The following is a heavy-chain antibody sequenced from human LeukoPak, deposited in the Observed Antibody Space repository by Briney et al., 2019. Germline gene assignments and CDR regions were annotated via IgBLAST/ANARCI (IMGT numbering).Heavy chain of an antibody. Sequence: GGSLRLSCATSGFTFSSHSMNWVRQAPGKGLEWVSYISSSSSTIYYADSVKGRFTISRDNAKNSLYLQMNSLRAEDTAVYYCARGAYYYEDWGQGTLVTVSS. CDR3: ARGAYYYED. CDR1: GFTFSSHS. V-gene: IGHV3-48*01. D-gene: IGHD3-22*01. CDR2: ISSSSSTI. J-gene: IGHJ4*02.